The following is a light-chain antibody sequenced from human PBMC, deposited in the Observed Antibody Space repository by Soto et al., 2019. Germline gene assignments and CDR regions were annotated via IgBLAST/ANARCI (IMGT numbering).Light chain of an antibody. CDR1: SSDIGTYKY. J-gene: IGLJ1*01. CDR2: EVS. Sequence: QSALTQPASVSGSPGQSITISCTGTSSDIGTYKYVSWYQHHTGKAPKLIIFEVSYRPSGVSNRFSGSKSGNTASLTISGLLPEDEADYYCHSYTRSSTYVFGSGTKLTVL. V-gene: IGLV2-14*01. CDR3: HSYTRSSTYV.